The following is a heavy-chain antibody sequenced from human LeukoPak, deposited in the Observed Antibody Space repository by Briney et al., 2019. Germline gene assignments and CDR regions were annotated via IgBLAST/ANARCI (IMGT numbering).Heavy chain of an antibody. CDR1: GGSISSYY. CDR2: IYYSGST. Sequence: SETLSLTCSVSGGSISSYYWSWVRQPPGKGLEWIGYIYYSGSTNYNPSLKSRVTISVDTSKNQFSLKLSSVTAADTAVYYCARLIALHRDFWSGYYNWFDPWGQGTLVTVSS. D-gene: IGHD3-3*01. J-gene: IGHJ5*02. CDR3: ARLIALHRDFWSGYYNWFDP. V-gene: IGHV4-59*08.